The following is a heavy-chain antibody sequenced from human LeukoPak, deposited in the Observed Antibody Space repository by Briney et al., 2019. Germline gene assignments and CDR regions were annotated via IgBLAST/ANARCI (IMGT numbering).Heavy chain of an antibody. J-gene: IGHJ4*02. Sequence: PGGSLRLSCAASGFTVSSNYMSWVRQAPGKGLEWVSVIYSGGSTYYADSVKGRFTISRDNSKNTLYLQMNSLRAEDTAVYYCAKESDIVVVPAPYFDYWGQGTLVTVSS. CDR1: GFTVSSNY. V-gene: IGHV3-53*01. CDR3: AKESDIVVVPAPYFDY. CDR2: IYSGGST. D-gene: IGHD2-2*01.